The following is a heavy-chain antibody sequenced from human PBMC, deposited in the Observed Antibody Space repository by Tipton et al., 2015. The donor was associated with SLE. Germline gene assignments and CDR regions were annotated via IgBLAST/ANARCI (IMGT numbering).Heavy chain of an antibody. V-gene: IGHV4-39*07. J-gene: IGHJ4*02. D-gene: IGHD6-13*01. CDR1: GGSISSSSYY. CDR2: IYYSGST. Sequence: GLVKPSETLSLTCTVSGGSISSSSYYWGWIRQPPGKGLEWIGSIYYSGSTYYNPSLKSRVTISVDTSKDQFSLKLSSVTAADTAVYYCARRGIPTVSYYSDYWGQGTLVTVSS. CDR3: ARRGIPTVSYYSDY.